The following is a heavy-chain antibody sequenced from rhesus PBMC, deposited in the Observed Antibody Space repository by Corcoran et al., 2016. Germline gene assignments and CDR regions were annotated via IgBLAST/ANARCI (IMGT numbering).Heavy chain of an antibody. CDR3: ARERYGNYGDGLDS. Sequence: QVQLQESGLGLVKPSETLSLTCAVSGGSISDSYYWNWIRQPPGTGLEWIGNIYGSSGRTNYSPDHKSRGTISKEPSKNQCSRKLSSGTAADTAGYYCARERYGNYGDGLDSWGQGVVVTVSS. V-gene: IGHV4S7*01. CDR1: GGSISDSYY. J-gene: IGHJ6*01. D-gene: IGHD4-35*01. CDR2: IYGSSGRT.